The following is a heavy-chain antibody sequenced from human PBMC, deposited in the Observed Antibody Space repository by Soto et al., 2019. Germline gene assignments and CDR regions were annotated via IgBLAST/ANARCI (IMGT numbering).Heavy chain of an antibody. V-gene: IGHV3-23*01. D-gene: IGHD3-22*01. Sequence: PGGSLRLSCAASGFTFSSYAMSWVRQAPGKGLEWVSAISGSGGSTYYADSVKGRFTISRDNSKNTLYLQMNSLRAEDTAVYYCAKDGYYYDSSGYYYPDYWGQGTLVTVSS. CDR1: GFTFSSYA. J-gene: IGHJ4*02. CDR2: ISGSGGST. CDR3: AKDGYYYDSSGYYYPDY.